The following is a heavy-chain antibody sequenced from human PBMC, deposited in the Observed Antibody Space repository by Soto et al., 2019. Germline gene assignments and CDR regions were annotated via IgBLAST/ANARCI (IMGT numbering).Heavy chain of an antibody. V-gene: IGHV4-39*01. D-gene: IGHD3-10*01. J-gene: IGHJ5*02. Sequence: SETLSLTCAVHTESFSTYYCSWTRQPPGKGLEWIGSIYYSGSTYYNPSLKSRVTISVDTSKNQFSLKLSSVTAADTAVYYCARRAYYYGSGSFDPWGQGTLVTVSS. CDR2: IYYSGST. CDR3: ARRAYYYGSGSFDP. CDR1: TESFSTYY.